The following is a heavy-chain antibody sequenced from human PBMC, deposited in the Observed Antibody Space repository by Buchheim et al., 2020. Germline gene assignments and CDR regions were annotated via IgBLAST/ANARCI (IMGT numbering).Heavy chain of an antibody. CDR2: ITFGGTVK. Sequence: EVQLLESGGGLVQPGGSLRLSCAASGFTFDDYTMSWVRQAPGKGLEWVSSITFGGTVKYYADSVKGRFTVSRDNSKNMLYLQMNSLTVRDTALYYCAKDRGSSGWSFDFWGRGAL. CDR1: GFTFDDYT. J-gene: IGHJ4*02. V-gene: IGHV3-23*01. CDR3: AKDRGSSGWSFDF. D-gene: IGHD6-19*01.